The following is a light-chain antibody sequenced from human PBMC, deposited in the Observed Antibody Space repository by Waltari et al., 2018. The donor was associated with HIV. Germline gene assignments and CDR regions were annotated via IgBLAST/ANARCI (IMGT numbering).Light chain of an antibody. V-gene: IGKV3-15*01. J-gene: IGKJ4*01. CDR2: GAS. CDR3: HQYNNWLT. Sequence: EIVMTQSPATLSVSPGERAILSCRASRSVVSNLAWYQQKTGQAPRLLIYGASTRPTGIPARFSGSGSGTEFTLTISSLQSEDFAFYYCHQYNNWLTFGGGTKVEIK. CDR1: RSVVSN.